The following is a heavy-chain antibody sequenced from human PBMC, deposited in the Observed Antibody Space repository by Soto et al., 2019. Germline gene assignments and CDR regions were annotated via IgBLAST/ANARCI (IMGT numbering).Heavy chain of an antibody. J-gene: IGHJ2*01. CDR2: INDRGSI. D-gene: IGHD3-9*01. Sequence: QVQLQQWGAGPLRPLETLSLTCGVSGGSFSGYYWAWIRQSPGQGLEWIGEINDRGSINYNPSLKSRVSTSVDTSKNHYSLNRRSVPAADAAVYYCARESHDILTGPPWVWYFDLWGRGTLVTVSS. CDR3: ARESHDILTGPPWVWYFDL. CDR1: GGSFSGYY. V-gene: IGHV4-34*01.